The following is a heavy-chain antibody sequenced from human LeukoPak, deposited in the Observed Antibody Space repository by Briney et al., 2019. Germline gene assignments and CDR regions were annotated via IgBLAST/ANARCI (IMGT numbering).Heavy chain of an antibody. J-gene: IGHJ4*02. D-gene: IGHD3-22*01. V-gene: IGHV3-7*03. CDR2: IKQDGSEK. CDR3: ARDKGDYDTSGSLFVF. CDR1: GFTFSRYW. Sequence: GGSLILSCAASGFTFSRYWMSWVRQAPRKGLEWVANIKQDGSEKYYVDSVKGRFTISRDNAKNSLYLQVNSLRAEDTAVYYCARDKGDYDTSGSLFVFGGQGTLVTVSS.